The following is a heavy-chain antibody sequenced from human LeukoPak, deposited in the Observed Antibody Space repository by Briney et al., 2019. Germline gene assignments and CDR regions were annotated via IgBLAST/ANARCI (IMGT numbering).Heavy chain of an antibody. CDR3: ARHEWGITNAFDI. V-gene: IGHV4-39*01. J-gene: IGHJ3*02. CDR2: IYYSGTT. D-gene: IGHD1-14*01. CDR1: GGSFSSSDYY. Sequence: SETLSLTCTVSGGSFSSSDYYWGWIRQPPGKGLEWIGSIYYSGTTYYNPSLKSRVTISVDTSKKQSSLKLRSVTAADTAVYYCARHEWGITNAFDIWGQGTMVTVSS.